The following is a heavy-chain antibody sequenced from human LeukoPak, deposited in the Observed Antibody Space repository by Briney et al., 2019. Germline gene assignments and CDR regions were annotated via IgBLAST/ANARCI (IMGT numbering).Heavy chain of an antibody. CDR1: GFTFIRYG. J-gene: IGHJ6*03. D-gene: IGHD4-17*01. CDR2: ISAYDGDT. Sequence: ASVKVSCKASGFTFIRYGISWVRQAPGQGLEWMGWISAYDGDTNYAQKFQGRVTITTDTSTSTAYMELRSLRSDDTAVYYCAREGRDYGTYYYYYYYMDVWGKGTTVTVSS. CDR3: AREGRDYGTYYYYYYYMDV. V-gene: IGHV1-18*01.